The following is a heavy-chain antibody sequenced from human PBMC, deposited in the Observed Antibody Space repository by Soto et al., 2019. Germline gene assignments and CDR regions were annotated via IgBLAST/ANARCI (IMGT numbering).Heavy chain of an antibody. Sequence: ASVKVSCKASGYTFTSYGISWVRQAPGQGLEWMGWISAYNGNTNYAQKLQGRVTMTTDTSTSTAYMELRSLRSDDTAVYYCARVHGDLSYYYYYMDVWGKGTTVTVSS. J-gene: IGHJ6*03. CDR3: ARVHGDLSYYYYYMDV. CDR2: ISAYNGNT. V-gene: IGHV1-18*01. CDR1: GYTFTSYG.